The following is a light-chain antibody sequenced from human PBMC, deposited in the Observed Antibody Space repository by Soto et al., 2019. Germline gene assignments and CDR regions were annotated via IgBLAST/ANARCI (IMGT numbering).Light chain of an antibody. CDR1: QSVSNY. J-gene: IGKJ3*01. V-gene: IGKV3-20*01. CDR3: QHYSTSAFT. CDR2: GAS. Sequence: EIVLTQSPGTLSLSPGERATLSCRASQSVSNYLVWYRQRPGQAPRLLIHGASIKATGIPDRFSGSGSGTDFTLTISRLEPEDFAVYYCQHYSTSAFTCGPGTKVDIK.